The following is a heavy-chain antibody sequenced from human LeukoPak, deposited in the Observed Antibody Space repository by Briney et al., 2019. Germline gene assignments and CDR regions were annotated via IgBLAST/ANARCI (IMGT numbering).Heavy chain of an antibody. CDR2: IGASGGGT. CDR3: AKRQVTIVGQNYLDY. D-gene: IGHD2-21*02. J-gene: IGHJ4*02. V-gene: IGHV3-23*01. Sequence: PGGSLRLSCAASGFTFSSYAMTWVRQAPGKGLEWVSTIGASGGGTFYADSVKGGFTISRDNSKNMLYLQMNSLRADDTAVYYCAKRQVTIVGQNYLDYWGQGTLVTVSS. CDR1: GFTFSSYA.